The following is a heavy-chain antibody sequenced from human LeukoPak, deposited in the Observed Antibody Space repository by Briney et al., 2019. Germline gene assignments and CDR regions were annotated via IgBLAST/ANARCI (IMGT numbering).Heavy chain of an antibody. V-gene: IGHV1-8*01. CDR1: GYTFTSYD. CDR3: ARAASWNDGDAFDI. CDR2: MNPNSGNT. J-gene: IGHJ3*02. D-gene: IGHD1-1*01. Sequence: ASVKVSCKASGYTFTSYDFNWVRQATGQGLEWMGWMNPNSGNTGSSQKFQGGVTMTRNTSISTAYMELSSLGSDDTAVYYCARAASWNDGDAFDIWGQGTVVTVSS.